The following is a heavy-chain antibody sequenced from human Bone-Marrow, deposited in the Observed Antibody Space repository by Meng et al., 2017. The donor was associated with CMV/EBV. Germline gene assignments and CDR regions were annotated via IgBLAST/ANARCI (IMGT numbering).Heavy chain of an antibody. Sequence: GGSRRLSCAASGFTFSSYAMHWVRQAPGKGLEWVAVISYDGSNKYYADSGKGRFTISRDNSKNTLYLQMNSLRAEDTAVYYWARGGSGWYVLGYWGQGTLVTVSS. CDR2: ISYDGSNK. CDR1: GFTFSSYA. J-gene: IGHJ4*02. V-gene: IGHV3-30-3*01. D-gene: IGHD6-19*01. CDR3: ARGGSGWYVLGY.